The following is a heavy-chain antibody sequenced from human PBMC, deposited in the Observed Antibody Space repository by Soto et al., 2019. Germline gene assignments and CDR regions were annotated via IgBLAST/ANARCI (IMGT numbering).Heavy chain of an antibody. V-gene: IGHV4-59*01. CDR3: ARVTNYEFWSGYFYYMDV. CDR2: IYYSGST. J-gene: IGHJ6*03. D-gene: IGHD3-3*01. CDR1: GGCISSYY. Sequence: SETLSLTCTVSGGCISSYYWSWIRQPPGKGLEWIGYIYYSGSTNYNPSLKSRVTISVDTSKNQFSLKLSSVTAADTAVYYCARVTNYEFWSGYFYYMDVWGKGTTGTVSS.